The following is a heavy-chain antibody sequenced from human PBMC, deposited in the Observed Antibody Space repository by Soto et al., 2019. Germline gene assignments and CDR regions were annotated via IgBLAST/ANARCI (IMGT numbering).Heavy chain of an antibody. V-gene: IGHV3-21*01. CDR1: GFTFSSYS. J-gene: IGHJ6*02. CDR3: ARGEYSSGWYGTRDYYGMDV. CDR2: ISSSSSYI. D-gene: IGHD6-19*01. Sequence: PGGSLRLSCAASGFTFSSYSMNWVRQAPGKGLEWVSSISSSSSYIYYADSVKGRFTISRDNAKNSLYLQMNSLRAEDTAVYYCARGEYSSGWYGTRDYYGMDVWGQGTTVTVSS.